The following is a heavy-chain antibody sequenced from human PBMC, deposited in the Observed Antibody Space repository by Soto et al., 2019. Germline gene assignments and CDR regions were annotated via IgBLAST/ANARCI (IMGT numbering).Heavy chain of an antibody. CDR2: ISSSSSTI. D-gene: IGHD4-17*01. V-gene: IGHV3-48*02. CDR1: GFTFSSYS. J-gene: IGHJ1*01. Sequence: GGSLRLSCAASGFTFSSYSMNWVRQAPGKGLEWVSYISSSSSTIYYADSVKGRFTISRDNAKNSLYLQMNSLRDEDTAVYYCSTVTTLRPPAEYFQHWGQGTLVTVSS. CDR3: STVTTLRPPAEYFQH.